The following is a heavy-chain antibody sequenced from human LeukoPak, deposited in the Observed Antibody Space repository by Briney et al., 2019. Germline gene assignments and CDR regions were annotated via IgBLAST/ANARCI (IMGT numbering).Heavy chain of an antibody. J-gene: IGHJ5*02. CDR2: ISGSGGST. Sequence: GGSLRLSCAASGFTFSSYAMSWVRQAPGKGLEWVSAISGSGGSTYYADSVKGRFTISRDNSKNTLYLQMNSLRAEDTAVYYCAKDSSSIVVVPAAIGHWFDPWGQGTLVTVSS. CDR3: AKDSSSIVVVPAAIGHWFDP. CDR1: GFTFSSYA. D-gene: IGHD2-2*01. V-gene: IGHV3-23*01.